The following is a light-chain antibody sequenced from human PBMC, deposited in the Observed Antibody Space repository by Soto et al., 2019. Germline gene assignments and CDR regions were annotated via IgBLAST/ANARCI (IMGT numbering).Light chain of an antibody. J-gene: IGKJ4*02. CDR2: GAS. V-gene: IGKV3-20*01. CDR3: QQYGRG. Sequence: EIVLTQSPGTLSLSPGERATLSCRASQSVSSSYLAWYQQKPGQAPRLLIYGASSRATGIPDRFSGSRSGTDFTLTISRLEPEDFAVYYCQQYGRGFGGGTKVEIK. CDR1: QSVSSSY.